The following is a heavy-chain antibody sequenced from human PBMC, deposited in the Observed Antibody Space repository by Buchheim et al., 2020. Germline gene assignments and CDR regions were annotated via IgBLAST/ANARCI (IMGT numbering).Heavy chain of an antibody. D-gene: IGHD2/OR15-2a*01. V-gene: IGHV4-59*01. J-gene: IGHJ4*02. Sequence: QVQLQESGPGLVKPSETLSLTCTVSGGPISSYYWSWIRQPPGKGLEWIGYIYYSGSTNYNPSLKSRVTISVDTSKNQFSLKLSSVTAADTAVYYCARFIEYHFDYWGQGTL. CDR3: ARFIEYHFDY. CDR2: IYYSGST. CDR1: GGPISSYY.